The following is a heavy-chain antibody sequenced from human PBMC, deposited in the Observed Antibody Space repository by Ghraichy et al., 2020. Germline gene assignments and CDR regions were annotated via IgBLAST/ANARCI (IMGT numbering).Heavy chain of an antibody. J-gene: IGHJ5*02. CDR3: AKAITKDYWFDP. V-gene: IGHV3-23*01. Sequence: AGSLRLSCAASGFTFSSYAMIWVRQAPGKGLEWVSLISGSGSSTYYVDPVKGRFTISRDNSKNTLFLQMDSLRAEDTAVYYCAKAITKDYWFDPWGQGTLVTVSS. CDR1: GFTFSSYA. CDR2: ISGSGSST. D-gene: IGHD1-14*01.